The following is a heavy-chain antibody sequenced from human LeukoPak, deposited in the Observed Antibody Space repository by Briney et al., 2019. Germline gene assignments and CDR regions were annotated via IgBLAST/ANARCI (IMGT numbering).Heavy chain of an antibody. CDR1: GFTFSSYD. V-gene: IGHV3-13*01. CDR2: IGTAGDT. CDR3: ARVGDYYGSGSYYRVFDY. Sequence: PGGSLRLSCAASGFTFSSYDMHWVRQATGKGLEWVSAIGTAGDTYYPGSVKGRFTISRENAKNSLYLQMNSLRAGDTAVYYCARVGDYYGSGSYYRVFDYWGQGTLVTVSS. J-gene: IGHJ4*02. D-gene: IGHD3-10*01.